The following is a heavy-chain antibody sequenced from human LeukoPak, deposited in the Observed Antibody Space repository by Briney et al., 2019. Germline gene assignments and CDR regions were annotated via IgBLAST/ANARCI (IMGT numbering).Heavy chain of an antibody. V-gene: IGHV4-34*01. J-gene: IGHJ4*02. D-gene: IGHD3-3*01. Sequence: SETLSLTCAASGGTFSGYYWSWIRQSPGKGLEWIGEINHSGSTNYNPSLKSRVTISVDTSKNQFSLKLSSVTAADTAVYYCARAGLVNTFDYWGQGTLVTVSS. CDR3: ARAGLVNTFDY. CDR1: GGTFSGYY. CDR2: INHSGST.